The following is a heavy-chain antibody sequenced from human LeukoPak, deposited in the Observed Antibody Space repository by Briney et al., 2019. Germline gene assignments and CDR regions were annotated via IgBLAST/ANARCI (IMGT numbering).Heavy chain of an antibody. V-gene: IGHV1-18*01. CDR2: ISAYNGNT. J-gene: IGHJ6*02. CDR1: GYTFTSYG. D-gene: IGHD5-12*01. CDR3: ARVVIVSGYDFNGRAPYYYYYGMDV. Sequence: ASVKVSCKASGYTFTSYGISWVRQAPGQGLEWMGWISAYNGNTNYAQKLQGRVTMTTDTSTSTAYMELRSLRSDDTAVYYCARVVIVSGYDFNGRAPYYYYYGMDVWGQGTTVTVSS.